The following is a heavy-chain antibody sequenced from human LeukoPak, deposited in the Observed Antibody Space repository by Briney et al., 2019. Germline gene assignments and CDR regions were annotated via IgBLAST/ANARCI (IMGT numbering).Heavy chain of an antibody. D-gene: IGHD1-26*01. V-gene: IGHV4-4*07. J-gene: IGHJ4*02. CDR3: ASSNPSGSYSGFDY. CDR2: IYTSGST. Sequence: PSETLSLTCTVSGGSISSYYWSWIRQPAGKVLEWIGRIYTSGSTNYNPSLKSRVTMSVDTSKNQFSLKLSSVTAADTAVYYCASSNPSGSYSGFDYWGQGTLVTVSS. CDR1: GGSISSYY.